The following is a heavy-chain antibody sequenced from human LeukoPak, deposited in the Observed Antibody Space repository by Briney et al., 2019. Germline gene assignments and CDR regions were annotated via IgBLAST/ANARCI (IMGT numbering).Heavy chain of an antibody. CDR1: GFTFSTYW. Sequence: GGSLRLSCAASGFTFSTYWMSWVRQAPGKGLEWVANIKEDGNRIYYVDSVKGRFTISRENAKNSLYLQMNSLRAEDTAVYYCARDRLWFGELYHPSWFDPWGQGTLVTVSS. D-gene: IGHD3-10*01. CDR2: IKEDGNRI. CDR3: ARDRLWFGELYHPSWFDP. V-gene: IGHV3-7*01. J-gene: IGHJ5*02.